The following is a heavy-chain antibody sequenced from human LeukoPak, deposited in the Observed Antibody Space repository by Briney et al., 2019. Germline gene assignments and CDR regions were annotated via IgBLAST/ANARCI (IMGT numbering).Heavy chain of an antibody. CDR3: ARGSMATVVTPFDY. V-gene: IGHV1-2*02. J-gene: IGHJ4*02. Sequence: ASVKVSCKASGYTFTGYYMHWVRQAPGQGLEWMGWINPNSGGTNYAQKFQGRVTMTRDTSTSTVYMELSSLRSEDTAVYYCARGSMATVVTPFDYWGQGTLVTVSS. D-gene: IGHD4-23*01. CDR1: GYTFTGYY. CDR2: INPNSGGT.